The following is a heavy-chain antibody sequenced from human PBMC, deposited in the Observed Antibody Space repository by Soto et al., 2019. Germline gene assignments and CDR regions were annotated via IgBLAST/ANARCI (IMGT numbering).Heavy chain of an antibody. D-gene: IGHD2-15*01. V-gene: IGHV4-39*07. CDR2: INYSGST. CDR3: AGYCSGVSCYYGTPGYYFDS. Sequence: SETLSLTCTVSGGSISSSSYYWGWIRQPPGKGLEWIGSINYSGSTYYNPSHKSRVTISVDTSKNQFSLKLSSVTAADTAVYYCAGYCSGVSCYYGTPGYYFDSRAQRSSVTVSS. CDR1: GGSISSSSYY. J-gene: IGHJ4*01.